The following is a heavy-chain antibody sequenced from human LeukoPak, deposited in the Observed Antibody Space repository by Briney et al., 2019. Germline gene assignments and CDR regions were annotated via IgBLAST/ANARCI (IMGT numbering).Heavy chain of an antibody. CDR3: ARSTDRAMGAFDI. CDR1: GYTFTGYY. J-gene: IGHJ3*02. V-gene: IGHV1-2*02. CDR2: INPNSGGT. D-gene: IGHD5-18*01. Sequence: ASVKVSCKASGYTFTGYYIHWVRQAPGQGLEWMGWINPNSGGTNCAQKFQGRVTMTRDTSISTAYMELSRLRSDDTAVNYCARSTDRAMGAFDIWGQGTMVTVSS.